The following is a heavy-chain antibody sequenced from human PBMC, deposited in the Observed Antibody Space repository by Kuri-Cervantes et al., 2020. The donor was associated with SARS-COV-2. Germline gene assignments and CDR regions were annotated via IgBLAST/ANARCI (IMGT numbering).Heavy chain of an antibody. CDR2: IYYSGGT. V-gene: IGHV4-39*01. D-gene: IGHD3-3*01. CDR3: ARWPSWSGSIDY. CDR1: GGSISSSSYY. J-gene: IGHJ4*02. Sequence: GSLRLSCTVSGGSISSSSYYWGWIRQPPGKGLEWIGSIYYSGGTYYNPSLKSRVTISVDTSKNQFSLKLSSVTAANTAVYYCARWPSWSGSIDYWGQGTLVTVSS.